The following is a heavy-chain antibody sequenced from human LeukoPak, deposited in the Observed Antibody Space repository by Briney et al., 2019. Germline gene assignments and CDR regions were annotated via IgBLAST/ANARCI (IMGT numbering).Heavy chain of an antibody. D-gene: IGHD2-8*01. CDR3: GRESFGGHCTRTGCFQYTWVDP. V-gene: IGHV4-38-2*02. Sequence: PSETLSLTRAVSGYSISSGYYWGWIRQPPGKGLEWIGNIHNSGSTNYNPSLKSRVTISVDTAKNQFSLRLNSVTAADTAVYYCGRESFGGHCTRTGCFQYTWVDPWGQGSLVTVSS. CDR2: IHNSGST. J-gene: IGHJ5*02. CDR1: GYSISSGYY.